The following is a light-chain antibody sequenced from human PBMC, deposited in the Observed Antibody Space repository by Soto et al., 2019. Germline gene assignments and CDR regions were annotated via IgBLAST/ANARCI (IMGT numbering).Light chain of an antibody. J-gene: IGLJ2*01. V-gene: IGLV2-14*03. CDR1: SSDVGGYNY. CDR2: DVT. Sequence: QSVLTQPASVSGSPGQSITISCTGSSSDVGGYNYVSWYQQHPGKAPKLLIHDVTNRPSGVSDRFSGSKSGNTASLTISGLQAEDEAHYYCSSYTTSMTPHVTFGGGTKVTVL. CDR3: SSYTTSMTPHVT.